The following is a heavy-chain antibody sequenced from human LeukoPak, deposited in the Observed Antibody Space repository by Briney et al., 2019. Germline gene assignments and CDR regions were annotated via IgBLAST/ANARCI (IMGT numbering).Heavy chain of an antibody. CDR3: ARGYYYDSSGYYGDY. CDR2: INRSGST. D-gene: IGHD3-22*01. CDR1: GGSFSGYY. V-gene: IGHV4-34*01. Sequence: PSETLSLTCAVYGGSFSGYYWNWIRQPPGKGLEGIGEINRSGSTNYHPSLKSRVTISLDTSKNQFSLKLNSVIAADTAVYYCARGYYYDSSGYYGDYWGQGTLVTVSS. J-gene: IGHJ4*02.